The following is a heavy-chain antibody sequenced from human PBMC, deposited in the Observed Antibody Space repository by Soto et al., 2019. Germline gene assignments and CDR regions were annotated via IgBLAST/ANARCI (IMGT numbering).Heavy chain of an antibody. Sequence: GGSLRLSCAASGFTVSGKYMTWVRQAPGKGLEWVSLIHSGGTTYYADSVKGRFTISRATSKNTLYLQMNSLRAEDTAVYYCAKGVLTGYLYYFDYWGQGTLVTVSS. D-gene: IGHD3-9*01. CDR3: AKGVLTGYLYYFDY. J-gene: IGHJ4*02. CDR1: GFTVSGKY. V-gene: IGHV3-66*01. CDR2: IHSGGTT.